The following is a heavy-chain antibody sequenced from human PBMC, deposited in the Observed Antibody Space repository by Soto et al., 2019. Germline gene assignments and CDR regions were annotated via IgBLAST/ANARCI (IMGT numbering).Heavy chain of an antibody. Sequence: GASVKVSFKVSGYTLTELSMHWLRQAPGKGLEWMGGFDPEDGETIYAQKFQGRVTMTRDTSTSTVYMELSSLKSEDTAVYYCATGQWPPSRNYFWGQGTLVTVSS. J-gene: IGHJ4*02. CDR2: FDPEDGET. V-gene: IGHV1-24*01. CDR1: GYTLTELS. D-gene: IGHD6-19*01. CDR3: ATGQWPPSRNYF.